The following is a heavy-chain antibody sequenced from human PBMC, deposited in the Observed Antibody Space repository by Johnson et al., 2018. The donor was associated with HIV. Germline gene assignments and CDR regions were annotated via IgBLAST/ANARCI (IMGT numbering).Heavy chain of an antibody. V-gene: IGHV3-11*04. CDR2: ISSSGSTI. J-gene: IGHJ3*02. CDR1: GFTFSDYY. CDR3: ARDKPSRMSAAFDS. Sequence: QVQLVESGGGLVKPGGSLRLSCAASGFTFSDYYMSWIRQAPGKGLEWVSYISSSGSTIYYADSVKGRFTISRDNAKNSLYMPMNSLRAEDTAVYFCARDKPSRMSAAFDSWGQGTMFTVSS.